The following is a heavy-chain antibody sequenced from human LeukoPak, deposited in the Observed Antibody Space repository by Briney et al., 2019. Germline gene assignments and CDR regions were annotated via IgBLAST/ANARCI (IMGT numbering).Heavy chain of an antibody. CDR3: AKNHGSYYVFDY. CDR2: IKQDGSEK. D-gene: IGHD1-26*01. V-gene: IGHV3-7*01. CDR1: GFSFSNYW. J-gene: IGHJ4*02. Sequence: PGGSLRLSCAASGFSFSNYWMSWVRQAPGKGLEWVANIKQDGSEKYYEDSVKGRFTISRDNAKNSLYLQMNSLRAEDTAVYHCAKNHGSYYVFDYWGQGTLVTVSS.